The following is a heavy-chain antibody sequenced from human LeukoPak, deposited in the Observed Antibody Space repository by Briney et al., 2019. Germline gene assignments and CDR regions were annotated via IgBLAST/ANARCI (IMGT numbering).Heavy chain of an antibody. Sequence: SETLSLTCTASGGSISSYYWSWIRQPPGKGLEWIGYIYYSGNTNYNPSLKSRVSISIDTSKNQFSLQLSSVTAADTAVYYCARDRDSSGLRDFDLWGRGTLVTVSA. J-gene: IGHJ2*01. CDR3: ARDRDSSGLRDFDL. V-gene: IGHV4-59*01. CDR1: GGSISSYY. D-gene: IGHD3-22*01. CDR2: IYYSGNT.